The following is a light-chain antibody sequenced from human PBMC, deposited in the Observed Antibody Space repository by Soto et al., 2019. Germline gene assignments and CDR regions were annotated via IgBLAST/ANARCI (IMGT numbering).Light chain of an antibody. J-gene: IGLJ1*01. CDR1: SSNIGSDS. Sequence: QSVLTQPPSVSAAPGQTVTISCSGSSSNIGSDSVSWYQQFPGTAPKLLIYGNDKRPSGIPDRFSGSKSGTSATLGITGLQTGDEADYYCVTWDRSLSAYVFGTGTKLTVL. CDR3: VTWDRSLSAYV. V-gene: IGLV1-51*02. CDR2: GND.